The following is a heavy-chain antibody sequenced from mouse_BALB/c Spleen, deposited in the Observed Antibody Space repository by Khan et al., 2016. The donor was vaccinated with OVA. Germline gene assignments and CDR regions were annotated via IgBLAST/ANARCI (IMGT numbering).Heavy chain of an antibody. Sequence: EVELVESGGGLVKPGGSLKVSCAASGFTFSDYYMYWVRQSPEKRLEWVATISDGGSYTYYPDSVKGRFTISRDNAKNNLYLQMSSLKSEDTAMYYCVRDLKWTWFASWGQGTLVTVSA. CDR1: GFTFSDYY. CDR3: VRDLKWTWFAS. V-gene: IGHV5-4*02. J-gene: IGHJ3*01. D-gene: IGHD1-3*01. CDR2: ISDGGSYT.